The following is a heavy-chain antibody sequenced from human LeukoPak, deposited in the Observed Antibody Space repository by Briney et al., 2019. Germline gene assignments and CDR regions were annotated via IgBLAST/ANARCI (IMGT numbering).Heavy chain of an antibody. CDR3: ARYQLLLYQFDY. Sequence: SETLSLTCSVSNYSIVSGYYWGWIRQPPGKGLEWIGSIYHSGNTYYNPTLKSRVTISVDTSKNQFSLKLSSVTAADTAVYYCARYQLLLYQFDYWGQGTLVTVSS. D-gene: IGHD2-2*01. CDR1: NYSIVSGYY. V-gene: IGHV4-38-2*02. CDR2: IYHSGNT. J-gene: IGHJ4*02.